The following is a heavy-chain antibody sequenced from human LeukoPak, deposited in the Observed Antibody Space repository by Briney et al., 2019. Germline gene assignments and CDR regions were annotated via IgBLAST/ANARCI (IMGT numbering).Heavy chain of an antibody. CDR2: FDPEDGET. D-gene: IGHD2-2*01. Sequence: ASVTVSFTVSGYTLTELSMHWVRQAPGKGLEWMGGFDPEDGETIYAQKFQGRVTMTEDTSTDTAYMELSSLRSEDTAVYYCATVFGCSSTSCHTHYYYGMDVWGQGTTVTVSS. CDR1: GYTLTELS. CDR3: ATVFGCSSTSCHTHYYYGMDV. J-gene: IGHJ6*02. V-gene: IGHV1-24*01.